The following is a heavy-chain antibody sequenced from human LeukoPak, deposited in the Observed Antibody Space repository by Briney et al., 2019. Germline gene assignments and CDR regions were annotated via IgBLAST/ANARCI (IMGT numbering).Heavy chain of an antibody. CDR3: ARDRGSDDPIDH. CDR1: GYTFTGYY. CDR2: INPNGGGT. Sequence: ASVKVSCKASGYTFTGYYLQWVRQAPGQGLEWMGWINPNGGGTNYAQEFQGRVTMTRDTSITAAYMELSSLRSDDTALYYCARDRGSDDPIDHWGQGTPVTVSS. V-gene: IGHV1-2*02. D-gene: IGHD2-15*01. J-gene: IGHJ4*02.